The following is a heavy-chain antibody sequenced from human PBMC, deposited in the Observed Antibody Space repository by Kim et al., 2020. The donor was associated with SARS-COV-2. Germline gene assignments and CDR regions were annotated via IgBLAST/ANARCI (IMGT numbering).Heavy chain of an antibody. V-gene: IGHV4-59*09. D-gene: IGHD6-13*01. CDR3: ARGPSSWLGRGGMDV. Sequence: PPLKSRVTISIDTSKNQFSLKLSSVTAADTAVYYCARGPSSWLGRGGMDVWGQGTTVTVSS. J-gene: IGHJ6*02.